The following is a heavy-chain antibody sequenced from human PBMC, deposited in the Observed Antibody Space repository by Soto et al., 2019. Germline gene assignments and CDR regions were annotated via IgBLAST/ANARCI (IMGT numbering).Heavy chain of an antibody. D-gene: IGHD6-13*01. CDR3: AKGGSSRGYNYLDC. CDR2: ISGSGMST. Sequence: ELQLLESGGGLVQPGGSLRLSCAASGFTVSSYAMDWVRQAPGKGLEWVSAISGSGMSTYYADSVKGRFTISRDTSTNTLYLQMNSQSAADTAVYYCAKGGSSRGYNYLDCWGKGTLVTVSS. CDR1: GFTVSSYA. J-gene: IGHJ4*02. V-gene: IGHV3-23*01.